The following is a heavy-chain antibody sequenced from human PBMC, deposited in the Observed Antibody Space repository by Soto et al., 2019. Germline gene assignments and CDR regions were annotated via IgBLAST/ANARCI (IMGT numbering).Heavy chain of an antibody. J-gene: IGHJ4*02. CDR3: ARCDGSATYCFFFAY. CDR2: IYSGGST. CDR1: GFTVSNSY. D-gene: IGHD3-10*01. Sequence: EVQLVESGGGLVQSGGSLTLSCAAPGFTVSNSYMSWVRQAPGKGLEWVSAIYSGGSTYYADSVKGRFIISRDNSRNTLYLQMNSLRAEDTAVYFCARCDGSATYCFFFAYWGQGTPVTVSS. V-gene: IGHV3-66*01.